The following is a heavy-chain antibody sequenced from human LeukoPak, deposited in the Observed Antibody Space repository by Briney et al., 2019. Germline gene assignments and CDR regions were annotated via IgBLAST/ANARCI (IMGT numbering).Heavy chain of an antibody. Sequence: GGSLRLSCAAPGFSFSDYGMHWVRQAPGKGLEWVAMTSRDGSAEYYGDSVRGRLTISRDNSKNTLYLQMNSLRPEDTAVYHCAKDLYGSGWYNYFDPWGQGALVTVSS. CDR3: AKDLYGSGWYNYFDP. J-gene: IGHJ5*02. CDR1: GFSFSDYG. D-gene: IGHD6-19*01. V-gene: IGHV3-30*18. CDR2: TSRDGSAE.